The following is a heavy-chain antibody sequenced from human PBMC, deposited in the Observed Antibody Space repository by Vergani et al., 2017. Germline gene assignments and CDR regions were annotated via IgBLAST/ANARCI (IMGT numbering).Heavy chain of an antibody. CDR1: GFTFSSYS. CDR3: ATRPLYYYDSSGYYYVGAFDI. D-gene: IGHD3-22*01. J-gene: IGHJ3*02. V-gene: IGHV3-21*01. CDR2: ISSSSSYI. Sequence: EVQLVESGGGLVKPGGSLRLSCAASGFTFSSYSMNWVRQAPGKGLEWVSSISSSSSYIYYADSVKGRFTISRDNAKNSLYLQMNSLRAEDTAVYYCATRPLYYYDSSGYYYVGAFDIWGQGTMVTVSS.